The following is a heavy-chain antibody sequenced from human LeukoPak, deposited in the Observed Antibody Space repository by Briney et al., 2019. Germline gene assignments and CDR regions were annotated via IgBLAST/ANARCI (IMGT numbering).Heavy chain of an antibody. CDR3: ARESPRETRSGWYFDY. CDR2: ISSSSSYI. CDR1: GFTFSSYS. J-gene: IGHJ4*02. D-gene: IGHD6-19*01. V-gene: IGHV3-21*01. Sequence: KAGGSLRLSCAASGFTFSSYSMNWVRQAPGKGLEWVSSISSSSSYIYYADSVKGRFTISRDNAKNSLYLQMNSLRAEDTAVYYCARESPRETRSGWYFDYWGQGTLVTVSS.